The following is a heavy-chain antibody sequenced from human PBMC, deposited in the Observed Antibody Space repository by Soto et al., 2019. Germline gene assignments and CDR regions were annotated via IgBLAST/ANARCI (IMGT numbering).Heavy chain of an antibody. J-gene: IGHJ4*02. CDR2: INPSGST. Sequence: QVQLQQWGAGLLKPSETLSLTCAVYGGSFSGYYWSWIRQPPGKGLEWIGEINPSGSTNYNPSLKGRITISVDTSKKQFSLKLSSVTAADTAVYYCARGRIRDIVVVPAAIPYFDYWGQGTLVTVSS. V-gene: IGHV4-34*01. CDR3: ARGRIRDIVVVPAAIPYFDY. CDR1: GGSFSGYY. D-gene: IGHD2-2*01.